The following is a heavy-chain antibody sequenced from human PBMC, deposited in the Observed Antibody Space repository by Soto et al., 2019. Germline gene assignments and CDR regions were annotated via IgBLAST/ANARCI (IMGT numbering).Heavy chain of an antibody. CDR2: INSDGSST. CDR1: GFTFRSYW. V-gene: IGHV3-74*01. D-gene: IGHD3-22*01. CDR3: ARGWYYDSSGYRNWFDP. J-gene: IGHJ5*02. Sequence: GGSLRLSCAVSGFTFRSYWMHWVRQAPGKGLVWVSRINSDGSSTSYVDSVKGRFTISRDNAKNSLYLQMNSLRAEDTAVYYCARGWYYDSSGYRNWFDPWGQGTLVTVSS.